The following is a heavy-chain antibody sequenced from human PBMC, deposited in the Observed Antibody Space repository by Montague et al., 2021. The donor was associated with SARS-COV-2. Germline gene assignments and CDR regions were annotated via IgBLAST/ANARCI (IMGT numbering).Heavy chain of an antibody. D-gene: IGHD2-8*01. CDR2: ISYTSRS. Sequence: SETLSLTCTVSGGSISSPYYYWGWLRQSPGKGLEWIGSISYTSRSYYNPSLRIPVSFSMYTSKNPFSLSLSSVTVTDTAVYFCARQLPSYCATNKCYPYYFDGWGQGALVTVSS. CDR3: ARQLPSYCATNKCYPYYFDG. V-gene: IGHV4-39*01. J-gene: IGHJ4*02. CDR1: GGSISSPYYY.